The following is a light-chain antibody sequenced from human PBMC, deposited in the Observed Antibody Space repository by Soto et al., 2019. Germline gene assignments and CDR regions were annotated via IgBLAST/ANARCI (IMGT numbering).Light chain of an antibody. V-gene: IGKV3-15*01. CDR3: QQRSNWPGT. J-gene: IGKJ3*01. CDR2: GAF. Sequence: ETVMTPSPATLSVSPGERATLSCRASQSVKNNLAWYQQKPGQAPRLLIYGAFTRATGIPARFSGSGSGTEFTLTISSLQSEDFAFYYCQQRSNWPGTFGPGTKVDIK. CDR1: QSVKNN.